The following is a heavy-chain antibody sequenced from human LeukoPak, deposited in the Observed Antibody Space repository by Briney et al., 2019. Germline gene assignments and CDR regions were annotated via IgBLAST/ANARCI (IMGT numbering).Heavy chain of an antibody. Sequence: GGSLRVSCAPSGFTFSSQAMSLVRQAPGPRLEWVSAISSRGDRTYYADSVNGRFTISRDHSTNTLYLQMNSLRAEDTAVYYCAKREKSRSSNNHWGQGTLVTVSS. D-gene: IGHD6-6*01. V-gene: IGHV3-23*01. CDR1: GFTFSSQA. J-gene: IGHJ5*02. CDR3: AKREKSRSSNNH. CDR2: ISSRGDRT.